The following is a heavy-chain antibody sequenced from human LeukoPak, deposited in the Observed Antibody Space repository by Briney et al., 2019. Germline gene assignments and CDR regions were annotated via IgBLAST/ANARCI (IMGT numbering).Heavy chain of an antibody. CDR2: INPNSGGT. D-gene: IGHD4-17*01. CDR1: VYTFTGYY. CDR3: AVLTTVTTHDFDY. Sequence: ASVKVSCKASVYTFTGYYMHRVRQAPGQGLEWMGWINPNSGGTNYAQKIQGRVTMTRDTSISTAYMELSRLRSDDTAVYYCAVLTTVTTHDFDYWGQGTLVTVSS. V-gene: IGHV1-2*02. J-gene: IGHJ4*02.